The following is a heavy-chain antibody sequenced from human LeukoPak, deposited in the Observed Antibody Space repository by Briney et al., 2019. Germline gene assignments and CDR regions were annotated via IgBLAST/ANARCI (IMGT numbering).Heavy chain of an antibody. CDR1: GGSIITNLYY. V-gene: IGHV4-39*07. CDR3: ARAVDTAIMYNWFDP. D-gene: IGHD5-18*01. CDR2: IYYRGPT. J-gene: IGHJ5*02. Sequence: PSETLSLTCTVSGGSIITNLYYWGWIRQPPGKGLEWIGAIYYRGPTYYNPSLKSRVTISVDTSKNQFSLKLSSVTASDTAMYYCARAVDTAIMYNWFDPWGQGILVTVSS.